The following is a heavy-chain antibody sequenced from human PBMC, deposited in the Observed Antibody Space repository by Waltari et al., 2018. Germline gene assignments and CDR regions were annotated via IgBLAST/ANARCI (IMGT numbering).Heavy chain of an antibody. CDR1: GFTVSSNY. J-gene: IGHJ6*02. Sequence: EVQLVESGGGLIQPGGSLRLSCAASGFTVSSNYMSWVRQAPGKGLAWVSVIYSGGSTYYADSVKGRFTISRDNSKNTLYLQMNSLRAEDTAVYYCARIDYYDSSGYNYYYYYYGMDVWGQGTTVTVSS. CDR2: IYSGGST. CDR3: ARIDYYDSSGYNYYYYYYGMDV. V-gene: IGHV3-53*01. D-gene: IGHD3-22*01.